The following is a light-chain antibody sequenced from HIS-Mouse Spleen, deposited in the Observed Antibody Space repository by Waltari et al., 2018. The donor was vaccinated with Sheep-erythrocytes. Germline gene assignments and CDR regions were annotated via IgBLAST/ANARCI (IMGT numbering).Light chain of an antibody. CDR1: SSYVGGSNY. Sequence: QSALTQPPSASGSPGQSVTISCTGTSSYVGGSNYVSWYHQHPGQAPKLMLYEVSKRPSGVPDRFSGSKSGNTASLTVSGLQAEDEADYYCSSYAGSNNWVFGGGTKLTVL. J-gene: IGLJ3*02. CDR2: EVS. V-gene: IGLV2-8*01. CDR3: SSYAGSNNWV.